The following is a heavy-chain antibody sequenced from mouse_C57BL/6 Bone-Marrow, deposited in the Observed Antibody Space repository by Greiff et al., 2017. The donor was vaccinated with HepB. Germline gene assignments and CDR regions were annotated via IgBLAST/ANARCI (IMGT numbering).Heavy chain of an antibody. J-gene: IGHJ1*03. CDR1: GFTFNTYA. D-gene: IGHD1-1*01. Sequence: EVKLVESGGGLVQPKGSLKLSCAASGFTFNTYAMHWVRQAPGKGLEWVARIRSKSSNYATYYADSVKDRFTISRDDSQSMLYLQMNNLKTEDTAMYYCVRDGATVVATNYYWYFDVWGTGTTVTVSS. CDR3: VRDGATVVATNYYWYFDV. V-gene: IGHV10-3*01. CDR2: IRSKSSNYAT.